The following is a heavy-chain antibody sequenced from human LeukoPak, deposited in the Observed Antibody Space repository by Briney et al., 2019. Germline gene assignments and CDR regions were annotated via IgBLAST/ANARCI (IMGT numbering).Heavy chain of an antibody. V-gene: IGHV3-49*03. Sequence: GGSLRLSCTASGFTFGDYAMSWFRQAPGKGREGAGFIRSKSYGGTTEYAASVKGRFTISRDDSKRIAYLQMNSLKTEDTAVYYCTRDRGLYSSSWYYFDYWGQGTLVTVSS. CDR2: IRSKSYGGTT. D-gene: IGHD6-13*01. CDR3: TRDRGLYSSSWYYFDY. CDR1: GFTFGDYA. J-gene: IGHJ4*02.